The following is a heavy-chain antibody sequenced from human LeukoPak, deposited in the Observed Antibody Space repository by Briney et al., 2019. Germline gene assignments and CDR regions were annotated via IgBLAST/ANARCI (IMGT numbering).Heavy chain of an antibody. CDR1: GGSISSGDYY. CDR3: ARGGRFGELRPWFDG. CDR2: IYYSGST. J-gene: IGHJ5*02. V-gene: IGHV4-30-4*01. Sequence: SQTLSLTCTVSGGSISSGDYYWSWIRQPPGKGLEWIGYIYYSGSTHYNPSLKSRVTISLDTSKNEFSLKLSSVTAADTAVYYCARGGRFGELRPWFDGWGQRTLVTVSS. D-gene: IGHD3-10*01.